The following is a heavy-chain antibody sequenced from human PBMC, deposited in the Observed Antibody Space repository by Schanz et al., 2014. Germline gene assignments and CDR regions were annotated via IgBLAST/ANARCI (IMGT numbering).Heavy chain of an antibody. CDR2: IIPILGIA. D-gene: IGHD4-17*01. CDR3: ARGYGDSPTDF. J-gene: IGHJ4*02. V-gene: IGHV1-69*09. CDR1: FHIYA. Sequence: QVLLVQSGAEVKKPGASVKFSCNDFHIYAYSWVRQAPGQGPEWMGRIIPILGIANYAQKFQGRVTITADRSTSTAYMELSSLRSEDTAVYYCARGYGDSPTDFWGQGTLVTVSS.